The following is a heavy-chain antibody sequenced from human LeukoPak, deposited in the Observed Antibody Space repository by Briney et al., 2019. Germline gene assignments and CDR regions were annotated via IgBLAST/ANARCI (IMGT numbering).Heavy chain of an antibody. V-gene: IGHV4-38-2*02. CDR1: GYSISSGYY. D-gene: IGHD3-3*01. Sequence: SETLSLTCTVSGYSISSGYYWGWIRQPPGKGLEWIGSIYHSGSTYYNPSLKSRVTISVDTSKNQFSLKLSSVTAADTAVYYCARVNYDFWSGYSTFDYWGQGTLVTVSS. CDR3: ARVNYDFWSGYSTFDY. J-gene: IGHJ4*02. CDR2: IYHSGST.